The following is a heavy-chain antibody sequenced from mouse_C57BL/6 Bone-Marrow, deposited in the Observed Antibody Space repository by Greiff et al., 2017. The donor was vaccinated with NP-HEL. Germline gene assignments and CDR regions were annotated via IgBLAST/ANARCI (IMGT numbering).Heavy chain of an antibody. CDR3: AYMVTNYFDY. D-gene: IGHD2-2*01. CDR2: IHPNSGST. V-gene: IGHV1-64*01. CDR1: GYTFTSYW. Sequence: VQLQQPGAELVKPGASVKLSCKASGYTFTSYWMHWVKQRPGQGLEWIGMIHPNSGSTNYNEKFKSKATLTVDKSSSTAYMQLSSLTSEDSAVYYCAYMVTNYFDYWGQGTTLTVSS. J-gene: IGHJ2*01.